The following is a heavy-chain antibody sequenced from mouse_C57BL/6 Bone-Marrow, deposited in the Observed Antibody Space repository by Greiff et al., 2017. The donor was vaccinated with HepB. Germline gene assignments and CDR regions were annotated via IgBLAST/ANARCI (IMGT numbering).Heavy chain of an antibody. D-gene: IGHD2-3*01. V-gene: IGHV1-81*01. CDR2: IYPRSGNT. CDR1: GYTFTSYG. J-gene: IGHJ1*03. CDR3: ARGNDGYGKYFDV. Sequence: QVQLQQSGAELARPGASVKLSCKASGYTFTSYGISWVKQRTGQGLEWIGEIYPRSGNTYYNEKFKGKATLTADKSSSTAYMELRSLTSEDSAVYFCARGNDGYGKYFDVWGTGTTVTVSS.